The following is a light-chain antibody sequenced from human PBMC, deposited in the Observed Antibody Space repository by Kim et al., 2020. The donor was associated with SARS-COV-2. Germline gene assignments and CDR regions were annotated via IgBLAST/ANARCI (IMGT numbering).Light chain of an antibody. J-gene: IGLJ2*01. V-gene: IGLV3-1*01. CDR3: QAWDSSTVV. Sequence: PSVSVSPGQTARITCSGDKLGDKYACWYQQKPGQSPVLVIYQDSKRPSGIPERFSGSNSGNTATLTISGTQAMDEADYYCQAWDSSTVVFGGGTQLTVL. CDR2: QDS. CDR1: KLGDKY.